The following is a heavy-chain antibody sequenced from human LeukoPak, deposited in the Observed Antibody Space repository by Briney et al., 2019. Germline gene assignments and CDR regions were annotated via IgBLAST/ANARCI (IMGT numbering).Heavy chain of an antibody. Sequence: GGSLRLSCAASGFTVSSNYMNWVRQAPGKGLEWVSSISSSSSYIYYADSVKGRFTISRDNAKNSLYLQMNSLRAEDTAVYYCARGSRTVTRAYYYGMDVWGQGTTVTVSS. J-gene: IGHJ6*02. CDR1: GFTVSSNY. CDR3: ARGSRTVTRAYYYGMDV. V-gene: IGHV3-21*01. CDR2: ISSSSSYI. D-gene: IGHD4-17*01.